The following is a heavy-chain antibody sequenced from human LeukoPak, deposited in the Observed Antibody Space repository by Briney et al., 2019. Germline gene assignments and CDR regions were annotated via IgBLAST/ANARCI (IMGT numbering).Heavy chain of an antibody. V-gene: IGHV3-23*01. J-gene: IGHJ4*02. D-gene: IGHD3-22*01. Sequence: GGSLRLSCAASGFTFSSYAMSWVRQAPGKGLEWVSAISGSGGSTYYADSVKGRFTISRDNSKNTLYLQMNSLRAEDTAVYYCAKDQYYYDSSGYYQYYFDYWGQATPVTVSS. CDR3: AKDQYYYDSSGYYQYYFDY. CDR1: GFTFSSYA. CDR2: ISGSGGST.